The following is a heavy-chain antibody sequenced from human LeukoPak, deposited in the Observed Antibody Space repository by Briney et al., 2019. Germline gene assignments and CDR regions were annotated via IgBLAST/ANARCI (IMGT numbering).Heavy chain of an antibody. CDR3: ARDHRWLETGI. Sequence: PSQTPSLTCTISGGSVSDYYWSWVRQPPGKGLEWIGEIYHSGSTNCNPSLKSRVTISVDKSKNQFSLKLSSVTAADTAVYYCARDHRWLETGIWGQGTLVTVSS. V-gene: IGHV4-4*02. D-gene: IGHD5-24*01. CDR1: GGSVSDYY. CDR2: IYHSGST. J-gene: IGHJ4*02.